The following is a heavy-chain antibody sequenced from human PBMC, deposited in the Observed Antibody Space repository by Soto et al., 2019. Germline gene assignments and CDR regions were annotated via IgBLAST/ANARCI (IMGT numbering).Heavy chain of an antibody. CDR1: GFTFSSYW. J-gene: IGHJ6*02. D-gene: IGHD2-2*01. V-gene: IGHV3-7*03. CDR2: IKQDGSEK. Sequence: GGSLRLSCAASGFTFSSYWMSWVRQAPGKGLEWVANIKQDGSEKYYVDSVKGRFTISRDNAKNSLYLQMNSLRAEDTAVYYCAKDSDISSTNFGVYYYYGMDVWGQGTTVTVSS. CDR3: AKDSDISSTNFGVYYYYGMDV.